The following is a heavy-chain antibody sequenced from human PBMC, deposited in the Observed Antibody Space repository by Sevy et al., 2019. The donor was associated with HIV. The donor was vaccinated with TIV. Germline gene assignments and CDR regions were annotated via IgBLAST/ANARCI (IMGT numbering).Heavy chain of an antibody. D-gene: IGHD2-15*01. CDR3: ARVRGARYCSGGSCGSSEYFQH. V-gene: IGHV1-2*06. J-gene: IGHJ1*01. CDR1: GYTFTGYY. CDR2: INPNSGGT. Sequence: ASVKVSCKASGYTFTGYYMHWVRQAPGQGLEWMGRINPNSGGTNYSQKFQGRVTMTRDTSISTAYMELSRLRSDDTAVYSCARVRGARYCSGGSCGSSEYFQHWGQGTLVTVSS.